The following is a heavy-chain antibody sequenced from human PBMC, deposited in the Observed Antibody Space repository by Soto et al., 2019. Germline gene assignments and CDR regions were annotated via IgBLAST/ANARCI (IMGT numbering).Heavy chain of an antibody. Sequence: PSETLSLTCTVSGGSISSYYWSWIRQPPGKGLEWIGYIYYSGSTNYNPSLKSRVTISVDTSKNQFSLKLSSVTAADTAVYYCARYYYDILTGYSSFDYCGQGTLVTVSS. CDR3: ARYYYDILTGYSSFDY. CDR2: IYYSGST. V-gene: IGHV4-59*01. D-gene: IGHD3-9*01. CDR1: GGSISSYY. J-gene: IGHJ4*02.